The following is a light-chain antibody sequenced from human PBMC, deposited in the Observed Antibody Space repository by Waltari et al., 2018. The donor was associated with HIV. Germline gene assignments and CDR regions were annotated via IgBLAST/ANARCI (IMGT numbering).Light chain of an antibody. CDR1: SSDVGDYNY. Sequence: QSALTQPRSVSGSPGQSVTISCTGTSSDVGDYNYVSWYQQHPSKAPKLMIFDVNKRPSGVPDRCSGSKSGNTASLTISGLQAEDEADYYCCSYADKYTWVFGGGTKLTVL. J-gene: IGLJ3*02. V-gene: IGLV2-11*01. CDR3: CSYADKYTWV. CDR2: DVN.